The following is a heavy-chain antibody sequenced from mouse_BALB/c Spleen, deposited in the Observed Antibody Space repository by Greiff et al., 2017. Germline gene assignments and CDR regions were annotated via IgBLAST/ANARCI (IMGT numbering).Heavy chain of an antibody. J-gene: IGHJ2*01. CDR2: IYPYNGGT. CDR1: GYTFTDYN. CDR3: ARRGYDYVLYYFDY. D-gene: IGHD2-4*01. V-gene: IGHV1S29*02. Sequence: VQLQQSGPELVKPGASVKISCKASGYTFTDYNMHWVKQSHGKSLEWIGYIYPYNGGTGYNQKFKSKATLTVDNSSSTAYMELRSLTSEDSAVYYCARRGYDYVLYYFDYWGQGTTLTVSS.